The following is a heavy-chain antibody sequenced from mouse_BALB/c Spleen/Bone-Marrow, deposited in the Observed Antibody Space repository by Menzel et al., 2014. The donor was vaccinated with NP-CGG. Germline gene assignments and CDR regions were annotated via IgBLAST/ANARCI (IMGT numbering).Heavy chain of an antibody. D-gene: IGHD4-1*01. CDR1: GFTFXDYY. CDR2: IRNKANGYTT. J-gene: IGHJ2*01. Sequence: DVHLVESGGGLVQPGGSLRLSCATSGFTFXDYYMNWVRQPPGKALEWLGFIRNKANGYTTEYSASVKGRFTISRDNSQSILYLQMNILRAEDSATYYCARLGRGYFDYWGQGTTLTVSS. CDR3: ARLGRGYFDY. V-gene: IGHV7-3*02.